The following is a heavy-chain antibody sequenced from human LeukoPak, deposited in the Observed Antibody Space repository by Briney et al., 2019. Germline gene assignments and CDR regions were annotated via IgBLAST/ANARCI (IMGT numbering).Heavy chain of an antibody. CDR2: ITCDGRNN. V-gene: IGHV3-30*04. CDR1: GFTFSSYI. CDR3: ATASTPMVGATYYYYYYGMDV. J-gene: IGHJ6*02. Sequence: GGSRRLSCAASGFTFSSYIMCWVCEARGGGLGWVAVITCDGRNNYYADSVRGRFTISRDNSKNTLYLQMNSLRAEGTAVYYCATASTPMVGATYYYYYYGMDVWGQGTTVTVSS. D-gene: IGHD1-26*01.